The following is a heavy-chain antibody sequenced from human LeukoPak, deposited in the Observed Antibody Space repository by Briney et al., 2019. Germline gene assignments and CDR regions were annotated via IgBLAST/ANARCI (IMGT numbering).Heavy chain of an antibody. V-gene: IGHV3-23*01. Sequence: GGSLRLSCAASGFTFSGYAMSWVRQAPGKGLEWVSAISGSGGSTYYADSVKGRFTISRDNSKNTLYLQMNSLRAEDTAVYYCAKEPKVVPAATFDYWGQGTLVTVSP. CDR1: GFTFSGYA. CDR3: AKEPKVVPAATFDY. J-gene: IGHJ4*02. D-gene: IGHD2-2*01. CDR2: ISGSGGST.